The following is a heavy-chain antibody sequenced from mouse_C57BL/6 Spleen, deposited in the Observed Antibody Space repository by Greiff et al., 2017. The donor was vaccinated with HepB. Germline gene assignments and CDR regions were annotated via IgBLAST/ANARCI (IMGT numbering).Heavy chain of an antibody. CDR2: IYPGDGDT. Sequence: QVQLQQSGAELVKPGASVKISCKASGYAFSSYWMNWVKQRPGKGLEWIGQIYPGDGDTNYNGKFKGKATLTADKSSSTAYMQLSSLTSEDSAVYFWERREALYYFDYWGKGTTPTVSS. D-gene: IGHD3-2*02. J-gene: IGHJ2*01. V-gene: IGHV1-80*01. CDR3: ERREALYYFDY. CDR1: GYAFSSYW.